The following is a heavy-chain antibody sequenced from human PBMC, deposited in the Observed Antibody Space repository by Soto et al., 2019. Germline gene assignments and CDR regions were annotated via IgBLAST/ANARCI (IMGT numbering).Heavy chain of an antibody. Sequence: WWSLRLSCAASVFTFSNAWMSWFRQAPGKGLEWVGRIKSKTDGGTTDYAAPVKGRFTISRDDSKNTLYLQMNSLKTEDTAVYYCTTGYYYDSSGYYQRGQGTLVTVSS. CDR2: IKSKTDGGTT. V-gene: IGHV3-15*01. D-gene: IGHD3-22*01. CDR1: VFTFSNAW. J-gene: IGHJ4*02. CDR3: TTGYYYDSSGYYQ.